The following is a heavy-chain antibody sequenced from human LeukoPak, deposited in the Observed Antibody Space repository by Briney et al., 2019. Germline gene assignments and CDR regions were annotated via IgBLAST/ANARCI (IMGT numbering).Heavy chain of an antibody. J-gene: IGHJ4*02. D-gene: IGHD3-10*01. CDR2: ISGSGGST. CDR3: AKARGTMVRGVIIKYPVDY. Sequence: PGGSLRLSCAASGFTLSSYAMSWVRQAPGKGLEWVSAISGSGGSTYYADSVKGRFTISRDNSKNTLYLQVNSLRAEDTAVYYCAKARGTMVRGVIIKYPVDYWGQGTLVTVSS. CDR1: GFTLSSYA. V-gene: IGHV3-23*01.